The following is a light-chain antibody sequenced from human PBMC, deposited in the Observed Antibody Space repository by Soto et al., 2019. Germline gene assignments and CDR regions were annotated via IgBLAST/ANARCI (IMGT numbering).Light chain of an antibody. V-gene: IGLV2-14*01. Sequence: QSALTQPASVSGSPGQSITLSCTGTSSDVGGYNYVYWYQQHPGKAPKLLIYDVTNRPSGVSYRFSGSKSGNTASLTISGRQAEDESYYCCNSYTTSSTLVFGSGTKLTVL. CDR3: NSYTTSSTLV. CDR2: DVT. CDR1: SSDVGGYNY. J-gene: IGLJ6*01.